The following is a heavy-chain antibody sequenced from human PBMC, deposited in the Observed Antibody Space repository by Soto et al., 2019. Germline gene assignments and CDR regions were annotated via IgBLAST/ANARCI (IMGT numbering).Heavy chain of an antibody. D-gene: IGHD2-2*01. CDR1: GYTFTSYY. V-gene: IGHV1-46*01. Sequence: ASVKVSCKASGYTFTSYYMHWVRQAPGQGLEWMGIINPSGGSTSYAQKIQGRVTMTRDTSTSTVYMELSSLRSEDTAVYYCALVLGGCSSTSCYFDDAFDIWGQGTMVTVSS. CDR3: ALVLGGCSSTSCYFDDAFDI. CDR2: INPSGGST. J-gene: IGHJ3*02.